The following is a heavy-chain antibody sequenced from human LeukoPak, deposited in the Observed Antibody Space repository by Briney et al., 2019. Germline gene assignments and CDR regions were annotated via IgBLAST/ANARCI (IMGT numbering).Heavy chain of an antibody. D-gene: IGHD6-13*01. CDR2: ISAYNGNT. CDR1: GYTFTIYG. Sequence: AASVKVSFKASGYTFTIYGISWVRQAPGQGLEWMGWISAYNGNTNYAQKLQGRVTMTTDTSTSTAYMELRSLRSDDTAVYYCARDSDLAAAPGYWGQGTLVTVSS. V-gene: IGHV1-18*01. CDR3: ARDSDLAAAPGY. J-gene: IGHJ4*02.